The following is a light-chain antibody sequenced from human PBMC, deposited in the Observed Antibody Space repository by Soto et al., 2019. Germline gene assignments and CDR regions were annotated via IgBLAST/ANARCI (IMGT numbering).Light chain of an antibody. CDR2: EVS. Sequence: QSALTQPASVSGSPGQSITISCTGTSSDVGSYNLVSWYQQHPGKAPKLMIYEVSKRPSGVSNRFSGSKSGNTASLTISGLQAEDEADYYCCSYAGSSIHVFGTGTKLTV. J-gene: IGLJ1*01. V-gene: IGLV2-23*02. CDR3: CSYAGSSIHV. CDR1: SSDVGSYNL.